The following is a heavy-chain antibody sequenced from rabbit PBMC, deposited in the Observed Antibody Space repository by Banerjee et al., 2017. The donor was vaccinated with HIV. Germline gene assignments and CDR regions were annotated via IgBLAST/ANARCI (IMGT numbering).Heavy chain of an antibody. J-gene: IGHJ4*01. V-gene: IGHV1S45*01. CDR1: GLSFRSSSH. CDR3: ARDSDSSYYTVDYFIL. Sequence: QEQLVETGQALVYLQGSLTLTCPASGLSFRSSSHKCLGRQAPGKGLEWIACIYAGSSGSTYYASWAKGRFTISKTSSTTVTLQMTSLTAADTATYFCARDSDSSYYTVDYFILWGPGTLVTVS. D-gene: IGHD8-1*01. CDR2: IYAGSSGST.